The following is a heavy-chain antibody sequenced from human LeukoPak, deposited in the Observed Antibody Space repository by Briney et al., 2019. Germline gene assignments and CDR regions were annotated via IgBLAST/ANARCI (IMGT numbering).Heavy chain of an antibody. J-gene: IGHJ4*02. V-gene: IGHV1-2*02. CDR3: GREYSASEH. Sequence: ASVKVSCKASGYTFVGYYLHWVRQAPGQGLGLMAWIDPYTGNTHYAQKFQGRTTVTRDTSVSTTYMELSWLTSDDTARYYCGREYSASEHWGQGTLVTVSS. CDR1: GYTFVGYY. CDR2: IDPYTGNT. D-gene: IGHD5-12*01.